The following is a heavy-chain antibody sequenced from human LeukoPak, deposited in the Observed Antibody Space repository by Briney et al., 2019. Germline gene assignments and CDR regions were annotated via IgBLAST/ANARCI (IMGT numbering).Heavy chain of an antibody. CDR2: IRYDGSNK. Sequence: GGSLRLSCAASGFTFSSYGMHWVRQAPGKGLEWVAFIRYDGSNKYYADSVKGRFTISRDNSKNTLYLQMNSLRAEDTAVYYCAKDRYYYVPYYFDYWGQGTLVTVSS. D-gene: IGHD3-10*02. V-gene: IGHV3-30*02. CDR3: AKDRYYYVPYYFDY. CDR1: GFTFSSYG. J-gene: IGHJ4*02.